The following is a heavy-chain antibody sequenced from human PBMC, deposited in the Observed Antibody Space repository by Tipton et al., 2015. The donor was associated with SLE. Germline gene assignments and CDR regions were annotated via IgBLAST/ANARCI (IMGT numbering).Heavy chain of an antibody. CDR2: INPSGGST. CDR1: GYTFTSYY. D-gene: IGHD1-26*01. J-gene: IGHJ3*02. V-gene: IGHV1-46*01. Sequence: QSGAEVKKPGASVKVSCKASGYTFTSYYMHWVRQAPGQGLEWMGIINPSGGSTSYAQKFQGRVTMTRDTSTSTVYMELRSRRSDDTALYYCARDGRGGSYWGDAFDIWGQGTMVTVSS. CDR3: ARDGRGGSYWGDAFDI.